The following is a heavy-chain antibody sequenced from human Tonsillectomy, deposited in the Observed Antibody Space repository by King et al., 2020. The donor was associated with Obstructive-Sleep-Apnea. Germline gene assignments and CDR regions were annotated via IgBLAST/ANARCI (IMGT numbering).Heavy chain of an antibody. CDR3: AREMTTKFDY. Sequence: QLQESGPGLVKPSGTLSLTCAVSGGSVTTWNWWSWVRQPPGKGLEGIGEIYHDGSTNYNPSPQSRVTMSMDKSQNHFSLNLSSVTAADTGVYYCAREMTTKFDYWGQGTLVTVSS. D-gene: IGHD4-17*01. V-gene: IGHV4-4*02. CDR1: GGSVTTWNW. CDR2: IYHDGST. J-gene: IGHJ4*02.